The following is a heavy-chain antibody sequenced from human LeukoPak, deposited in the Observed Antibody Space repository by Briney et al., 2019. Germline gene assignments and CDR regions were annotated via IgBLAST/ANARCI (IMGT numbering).Heavy chain of an antibody. J-gene: IGHJ4*02. V-gene: IGHV4-34*01. CDR2: INHSGST. D-gene: IGHD6-13*01. CDR3: ARGLGLAATGNLYFFDY. Sequence: PSETLSLTCAVYGGSFSGYYWSWIRQPPGKGLEWIGEINHSGSTNYNPSLKSRVTISVDTSKNQFSLKLSSVTAADTAVYYCARGLGLAATGNLYFFDYWAREPWSPSPQ. CDR1: GGSFSGYY.